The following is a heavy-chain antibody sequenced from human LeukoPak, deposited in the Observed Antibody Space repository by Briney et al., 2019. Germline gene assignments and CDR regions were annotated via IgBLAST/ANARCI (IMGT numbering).Heavy chain of an antibody. V-gene: IGHV3-20*01. CDR1: GFTFDDYV. CDR3: ARARPYGDYDY. CDR2: INWNGGST. D-gene: IGHD4-17*01. Sequence: PGGSLRLSCAASGFTFDDYVMSWVRQARGKGREWVAGINWNGGSTGYADSVKGRFTISRDNAKNSLYLQMNSLRAEDTALYHCARARPYGDYDYWGQGTLVTVSS. J-gene: IGHJ4*02.